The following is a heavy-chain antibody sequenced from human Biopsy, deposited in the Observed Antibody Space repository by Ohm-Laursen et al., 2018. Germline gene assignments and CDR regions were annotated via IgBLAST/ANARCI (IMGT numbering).Heavy chain of an antibody. CDR1: GGTFSNYG. CDR3: ALQSVAQMKNFDY. J-gene: IGHJ4*02. Sequence: SVKVSCKAPGGTFSNYGVNWVRQAPGQDLEWMGWISPKSGDTNYAHKFQGNITMTRDTSMSTAYMEMSRLRCDDTAVYYCALQSVAQMKNFDYWGQGTLVTVSS. CDR2: ISPKSGDT. V-gene: IGHV1-2*02. D-gene: IGHD6-19*01.